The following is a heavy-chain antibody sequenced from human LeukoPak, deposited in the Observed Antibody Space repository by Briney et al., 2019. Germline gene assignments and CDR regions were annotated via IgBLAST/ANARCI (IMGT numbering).Heavy chain of an antibody. Sequence: PSEPLSLTCTVSGVSITSFFWTWIRQSPGKGLEWIGYIYYTGSTNYNPSLKSRITMSIDTSKNQFSLNLSSVTTTDTAVYYCARDRSSGWYLDYWGQGTLVTVSS. J-gene: IGHJ4*02. CDR3: ARDRSSGWYLDY. CDR1: GVSITSFF. CDR2: IYYTGST. D-gene: IGHD6-19*01. V-gene: IGHV4-59*01.